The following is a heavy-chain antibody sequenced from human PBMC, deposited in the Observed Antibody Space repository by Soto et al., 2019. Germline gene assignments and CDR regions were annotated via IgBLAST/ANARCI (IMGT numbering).Heavy chain of an antibody. CDR3: AEGLSGYDGDAFDI. CDR1: GFTFSSYG. CDR2: ISYDGSNK. V-gene: IGHV3-30*18. Sequence: QPGGSLRLSCAASGFTFSSYGMHWVRQAPGKGLEWVAVISYDGSNKYYADSVKGRFTISRDNSKNTLYLQMNSLRAEDTAVYYCAEGLSGYDGDAFDIWGQGTMVT. D-gene: IGHD5-12*01. J-gene: IGHJ3*02.